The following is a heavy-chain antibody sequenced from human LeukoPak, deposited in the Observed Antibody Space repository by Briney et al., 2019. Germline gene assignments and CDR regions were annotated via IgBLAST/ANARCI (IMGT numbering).Heavy chain of an antibody. CDR3: ARGLTYYDFWSGHHPGSYYMDV. J-gene: IGHJ6*03. CDR2: IYHSGST. CDR1: GYSISSGYY. D-gene: IGHD3-3*01. V-gene: IGHV4-38-2*01. Sequence: PSETLSLTCAVSGYSISSGYYWGWIRQPPGKGLEWIGSIYHSGSTYYNPSLKSRVTISVDTSKNQFSLKLSSVTAADTAVYYCARGLTYYDFWSGHHPGSYYMDVWGKGTTFTVSS.